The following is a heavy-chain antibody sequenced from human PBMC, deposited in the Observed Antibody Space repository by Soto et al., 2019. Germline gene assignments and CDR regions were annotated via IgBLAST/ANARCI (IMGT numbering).Heavy chain of an antibody. Sequence: EVQLVESGGGLVQPGGSLRLSCAASGFPFGPFSMTWVRQAPGKGLEWISYISIGSTTIFYADSVKGRFTISRDNAKNSLYLQMNSLRDEDTSVYYCARDNGIAGSFDPWGQGTLVTVSS. J-gene: IGHJ5*02. CDR2: ISIGSTTI. CDR1: GFPFGPFS. CDR3: ARDNGIAGSFDP. V-gene: IGHV3-48*02. D-gene: IGHD6-13*01.